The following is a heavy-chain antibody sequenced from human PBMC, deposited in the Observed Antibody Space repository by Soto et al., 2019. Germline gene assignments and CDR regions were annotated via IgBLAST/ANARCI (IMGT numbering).Heavy chain of an antibody. V-gene: IGHV1-18*01. J-gene: IGHJ4*02. Sequence: ASVKVSCKASGYTFTSYGISWVRQAPGQGLGWMGWISAYNGNTNYAQKLQGRVTMATDTSTSTAYVELRSLRSDDTAVYYCASVRRGGSIDYWGQGTLVTVSS. CDR2: ISAYNGNT. D-gene: IGHD3-10*01. CDR3: ASVRRGGSIDY. CDR1: GYTFTSYG.